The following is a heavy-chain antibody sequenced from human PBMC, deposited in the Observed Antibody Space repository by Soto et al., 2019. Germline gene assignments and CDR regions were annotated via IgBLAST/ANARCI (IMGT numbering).Heavy chain of an antibody. CDR3: ATSGSYDFDF. D-gene: IGHD1-26*01. Sequence: QLQLQESGPGLVKPSETLSLTCTVSGGSISSSSYYWGWIRQPPGKGLEWIGSIYYSGSTYYNPSLKSRVTISVNTSKNQFSLKLSSVTAADTAVYYCATSGSYDFDFTGQRTLDTVSS. CDR2: IYYSGST. J-gene: IGHJ4*02. V-gene: IGHV4-39*01. CDR1: GGSISSSSYY.